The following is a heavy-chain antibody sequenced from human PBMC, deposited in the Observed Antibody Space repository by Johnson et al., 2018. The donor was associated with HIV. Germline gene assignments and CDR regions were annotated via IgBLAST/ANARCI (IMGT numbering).Heavy chain of an antibody. CDR1: GFTFSSYW. Sequence: VQLVESGGGLVQPGGSLRLSCAASGFTFSSYWVHWVRQAPGKGLVWVSRIHNDGSSTTYADSVKGRFTISRDNSKHKLYLQMNSLRAEDTAVYYCASELGIRLDAFDIWGQGTMVTVSS. CDR2: IHNDGSST. J-gene: IGHJ3*02. CDR3: ASELGIRLDAFDI. D-gene: IGHD7-27*01. V-gene: IGHV3-74*01.